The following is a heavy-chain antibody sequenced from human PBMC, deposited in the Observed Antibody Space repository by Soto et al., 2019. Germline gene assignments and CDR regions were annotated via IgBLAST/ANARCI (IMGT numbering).Heavy chain of an antibody. CDR3: AKRGILGAQGMAYFDL. V-gene: IGHV3-30*18. Sequence: VQLVESGGGLVQPGGSLRLSCAGSGFTFNTYAMHWVRQAPGKGLEWVAVITPDGTEQYYADSVKGRFTISRDNSKNTLYLQMNSLGLEDMSIYHCAKRGILGAQGMAYFDLWGRGTLVTVSS. J-gene: IGHJ2*01. CDR1: GFTFNTYA. CDR2: ITPDGTEQ. D-gene: IGHD1-26*01.